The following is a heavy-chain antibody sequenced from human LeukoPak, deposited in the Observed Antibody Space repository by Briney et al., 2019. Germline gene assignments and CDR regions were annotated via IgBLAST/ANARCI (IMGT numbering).Heavy chain of an antibody. J-gene: IGHJ6*03. CDR2: IRKDGSKK. V-gene: IGHV3-30*02. CDR1: GFTFSNYA. CDR3: AKAAYYYDSSGSRYYYYYMDV. D-gene: IGHD3-22*01. Sequence: GGSLRLSCAASGFTFSNYAMHWVRQAPGKGLEWVAIIRKDGSKKDYADSGRGRFTISRDNSKNTLYLQMNSLRAEDTAVYYCAKAAYYYDSSGSRYYYYYMDVWGKGTTVTVSS.